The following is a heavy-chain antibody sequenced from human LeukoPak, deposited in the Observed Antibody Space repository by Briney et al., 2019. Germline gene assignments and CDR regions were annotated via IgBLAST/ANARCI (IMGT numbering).Heavy chain of an antibody. CDR3: ARGSSTESYSAEYFEH. CDR2: ISSDGETV. D-gene: IGHD2-21*01. J-gene: IGHJ1*01. CDR1: GFTFSSYS. V-gene: IGHV3-48*04. Sequence: GGSLRLSCAASGFTFSSYSMNWVRRAPGKGLEWVAYISSDGETVSYADSMKGRFTISRDNAKNSVYLQLNSLTAGDTAIYYCARGSSTESYSAEYFEHWGQGTLVTVSS.